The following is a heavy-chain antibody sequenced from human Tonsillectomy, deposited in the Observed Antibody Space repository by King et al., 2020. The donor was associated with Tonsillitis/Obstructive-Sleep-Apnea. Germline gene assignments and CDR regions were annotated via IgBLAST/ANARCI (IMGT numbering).Heavy chain of an antibody. CDR2: INTNTGNP. CDR1: GYTFTTYA. J-gene: IGHJ3*02. V-gene: IGHV7-4-1*02. D-gene: IGHD4-17*01. Sequence: QLVQSGSELKKSGASVKISCMSSGYTFTTYAINWVRQAPGQGLEWMGCINTNTGNPTYAQVFTGRFVFSLDTSVGTAYLQISGLKAEDTAVYYCVRDSTGNDAFDIWGQGTMVTVSS. CDR3: VRDSTGNDAFDI.